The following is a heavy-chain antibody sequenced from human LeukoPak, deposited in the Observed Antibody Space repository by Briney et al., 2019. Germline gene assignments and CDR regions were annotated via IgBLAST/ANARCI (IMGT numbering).Heavy chain of an antibody. CDR3: ARDQGWELQNWTYYYYYYMDV. Sequence: ASVKVSCKASGYTFTSYYMHWVRQAPGQGLEWMGIINPSGGSTSYAQKFQGRVTMTRDMSTSTVYMELSSLRSEDTAVYYCARDQGWELQNWTYYYYYYMDVWGKGTTVTISS. D-gene: IGHD1-26*01. CDR2: INPSGGST. J-gene: IGHJ6*03. V-gene: IGHV1-46*01. CDR1: GYTFTSYY.